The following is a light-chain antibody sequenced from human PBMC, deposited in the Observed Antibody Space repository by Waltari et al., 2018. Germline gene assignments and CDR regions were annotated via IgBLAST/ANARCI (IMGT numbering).Light chain of an antibody. J-gene: IGKJ2*01. CDR1: MNLRPF. CDR2: AAA. Sequence: RAGMNLRPFLNWYQQKPGNAPKLLSSAAASLQSGVPSRFSGSGSGTEFTLTISSLQPEDFATYYCHQSFSTPGEYTFGPGTKVEIK. V-gene: IGKV1-39*01. CDR3: HQSFSTPGEYT.